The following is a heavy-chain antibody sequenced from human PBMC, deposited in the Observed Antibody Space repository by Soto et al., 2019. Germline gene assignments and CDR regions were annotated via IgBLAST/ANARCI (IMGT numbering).Heavy chain of an antibody. V-gene: IGHV4-4*07. Sequence: QVQLQESAPGLVRPSATLSLTCTVSGGSISSYFWSWFRQPAGKGLEWIGRSYASGTTHYNPSLKSRVTMSVDTVKNQFSQRQSSVTAVDTAMYYCARNILGVRGVLPYEAFDIWGQGTKVTVSS. CDR3: ARNILGVRGVLPYEAFDI. D-gene: IGHD3-10*01. CDR1: GGSISSYF. J-gene: IGHJ3*02. CDR2: SYASGTT.